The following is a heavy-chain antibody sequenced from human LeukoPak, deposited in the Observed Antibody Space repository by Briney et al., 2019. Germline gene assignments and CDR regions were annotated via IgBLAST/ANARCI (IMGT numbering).Heavy chain of an antibody. J-gene: IGHJ3*02. V-gene: IGHV3-23*01. CDR1: GFTFSTCA. Sequence: GGSLRLSCAASGFTFSTCAMSWVRQAPGKGLEWVSSISGSGGTTFYADSVKGHLTISRDNSKNTLYLQMNSLRAEDTAVYYYARDLILWFEPEGALDIWGQGTMVTVSS. D-gene: IGHD3-10*01. CDR2: ISGSGGTT. CDR3: ARDLILWFEPEGALDI.